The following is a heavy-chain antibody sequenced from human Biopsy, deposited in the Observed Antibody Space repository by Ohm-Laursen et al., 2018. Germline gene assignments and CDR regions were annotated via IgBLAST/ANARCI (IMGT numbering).Heavy chain of an antibody. CDR1: GGSISSDY. Sequence: GTLSLTCPVSGGSISSDYWSWIRQTPGKGLEWIGYIYYSGSTDYNPSLKSRVTISVDTSKNQFSLRLNSVTAADTAVYYCARDSGILNYGNFKYYHYYGMDVWGQGTKVTVSS. CDR2: IYYSGST. CDR3: ARDSGILNYGNFKYYHYYGMDV. V-gene: IGHV4-59*01. J-gene: IGHJ6*02. D-gene: IGHD4-11*01.